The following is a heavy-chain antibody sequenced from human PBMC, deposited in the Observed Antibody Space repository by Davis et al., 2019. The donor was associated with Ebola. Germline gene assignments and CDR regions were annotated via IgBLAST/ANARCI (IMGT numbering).Heavy chain of an antibody. V-gene: IGHV3-30-3*01. J-gene: IGHJ4*02. D-gene: IGHD3-3*01. CDR2: ISYDGSNK. CDR3: ARVPRFLEWLLLDY. Sequence: GESLKISCAASGFTFSSYAMHWVRQAPGKGLEWVAVISYDGSNKYYADSVKGRFTISRDNSKNTLYLQMNSLRAEDTAVYYCARVPRFLEWLLLDYWGQGTLVTVSS. CDR1: GFTFSSYA.